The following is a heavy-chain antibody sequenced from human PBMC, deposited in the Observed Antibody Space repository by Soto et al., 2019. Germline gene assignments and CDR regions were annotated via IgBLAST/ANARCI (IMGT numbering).Heavy chain of an antibody. V-gene: IGHV1-69*02. D-gene: IGHD6-19*01. CDR3: ARAYSSGLGFARGSDY. CDR1: GGTFSSYT. J-gene: IGHJ4*02. Sequence: QVQLVQSGAEVKKPGSSVKVSCKASGGTFSSYTISWVRQAPGQGLEWMGRIIPILGIANYAQKFQGRVTITEDKSTSTAYIDLSSRRSEDTAVYYCARAYSSGLGFARGSDYWGQGTLVTVSS. CDR2: IIPILGIA.